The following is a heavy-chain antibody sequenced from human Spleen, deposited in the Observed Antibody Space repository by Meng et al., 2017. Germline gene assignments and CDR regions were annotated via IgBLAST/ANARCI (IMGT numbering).Heavy chain of an antibody. Sequence: QVQLQESGPGLVKPSPTLSFTFTVAGGSISSGDYYWSWIRQPPGKGLEWIGYIYYSGSTYYNPSLKSRVTISVDTSKKQLSLKLSSVTAADTAVYYCARVFGDYGGPSGAYYFDYWGQGTLVTVSS. J-gene: IGHJ4*02. V-gene: IGHV4-30-4*01. CDR2: IYYSGST. D-gene: IGHD4-23*01. CDR1: GGSISSGDYY. CDR3: ARVFGDYGGPSGAYYFDY.